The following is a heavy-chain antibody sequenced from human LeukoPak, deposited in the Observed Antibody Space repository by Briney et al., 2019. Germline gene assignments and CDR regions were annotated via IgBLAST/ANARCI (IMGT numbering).Heavy chain of an antibody. J-gene: IGHJ4*02. D-gene: IGHD3-16*02. CDR3: ARGMITFGGVIVGYYFDY. Sequence: GASVKVSCKASGYTFTSYGISWVRQAPGQRLEGMGWISAYNGNTNYAQKLQGRVTMTTDTSTSTAYMELRSLRSDDTAVYYCARGMITFGGVIVGYYFDYWGQGTLVTVSS. CDR1: GYTFTSYG. CDR2: ISAYNGNT. V-gene: IGHV1-18*01.